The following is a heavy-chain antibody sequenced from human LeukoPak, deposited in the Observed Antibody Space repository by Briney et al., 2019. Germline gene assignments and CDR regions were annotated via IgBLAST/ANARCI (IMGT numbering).Heavy chain of an antibody. CDR1: GGSISSYY. CDR2: IYYSGST. D-gene: IGHD3-10*01. V-gene: IGHV4-59*05. Sequence: KPSETLSLTCTVSGGSISSYYWSWIRQPPGKGLEWIGSIYYSGSTYYNPSLKSRVTISVDTSKNQFSLKLSSVTAADTAVYYCASMVRGVNLHWGQGTLVTVSS. J-gene: IGHJ4*02. CDR3: ASMVRGVNLH.